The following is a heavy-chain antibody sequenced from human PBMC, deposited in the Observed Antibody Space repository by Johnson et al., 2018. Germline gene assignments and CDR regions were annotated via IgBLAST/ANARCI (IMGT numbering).Heavy chain of an antibody. D-gene: IGHD6-19*01. CDR1: GFTFSSYG. V-gene: IGHV3-30*18. Sequence: QVQLVQSGGGVVHPGRSLRLSCAASGFTFSSYGMHWVRQAPGKGLEWAAVISYDGTNKYYEDSVKGRFTISRDNSKKTLYLQMNSLRAEDTAVYYCAKERYTSGWHYAFDIWGQGTLVTVSS. CDR3: AKERYTSGWHYAFDI. J-gene: IGHJ3*02. CDR2: ISYDGTNK.